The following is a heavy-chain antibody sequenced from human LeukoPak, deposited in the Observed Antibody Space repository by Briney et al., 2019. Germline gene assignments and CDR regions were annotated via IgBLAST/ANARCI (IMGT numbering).Heavy chain of an antibody. CDR3: ARGPYGSGSYYNSRFVY. Sequence: SETLSLTCAVYGGSFSGYYWSWIRQPPGKGLEWIGEINHSGSTNYNPSLKSRVTISVDTSKNQFSLKLSSVTAADTAVYYCARGPYGSGSYYNSRFVYWGQGTLVTVSS. CDR2: INHSGST. V-gene: IGHV4-34*01. J-gene: IGHJ4*02. D-gene: IGHD3-10*01. CDR1: GGSFSGYY.